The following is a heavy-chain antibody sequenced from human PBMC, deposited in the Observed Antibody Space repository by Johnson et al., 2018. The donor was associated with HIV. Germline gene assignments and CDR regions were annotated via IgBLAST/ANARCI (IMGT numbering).Heavy chain of an antibody. Sequence: QVQLVESGGGVVQTGRSLRLSCAASGFPFSTYAMHWVRQSPGKGLEWVAVISYDGRNKYYADSVKGRFTISRDNSKNTLYLQMNSLRGDDTAVYYCAREKAWIQLWDDAFDIWDQGTMVTVSS. D-gene: IGHD5-18*01. V-gene: IGHV3-30*04. J-gene: IGHJ3*02. CDR1: GFPFSTYA. CDR2: ISYDGRNK. CDR3: AREKAWIQLWDDAFDI.